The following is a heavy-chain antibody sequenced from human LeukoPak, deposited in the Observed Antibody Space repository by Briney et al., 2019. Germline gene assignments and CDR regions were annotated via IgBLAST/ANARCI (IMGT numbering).Heavy chain of an antibody. CDR1: GGFISSYY. J-gene: IGHJ6*03. Sequence: SETLSLTCTVSGGFISSYYWSWIRQPPGRGLEWIGYIYCSGYTNYNPSLKSRVTISVDTSKNQFSLKLSSVTAADTAVYYCARTTTVRGTYYMDVWGKGTTVTISS. CDR3: ARTTTVRGTYYMDV. CDR2: IYCSGYT. D-gene: IGHD3-10*01. V-gene: IGHV4-59*01.